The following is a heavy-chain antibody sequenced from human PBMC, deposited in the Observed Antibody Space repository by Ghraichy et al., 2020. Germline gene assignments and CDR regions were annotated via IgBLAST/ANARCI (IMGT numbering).Heavy chain of an antibody. Sequence: ASVKVSCKASGYTFTSYGISWVRQAPGQGLEWMGWISAYNGNTNYAQKLQGRVTMTTDTSTSTAYMELRSLRSDDTAVYYCAAGVVVPAANYYYYGMDVWGQGTTVTVSS. CDR2: ISAYNGNT. CDR3: AAGVVVPAANYYYYGMDV. V-gene: IGHV1-18*01. CDR1: GYTFTSYG. D-gene: IGHD2-2*01. J-gene: IGHJ6*02.